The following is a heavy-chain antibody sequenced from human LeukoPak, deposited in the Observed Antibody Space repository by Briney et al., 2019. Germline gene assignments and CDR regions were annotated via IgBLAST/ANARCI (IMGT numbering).Heavy chain of an antibody. CDR3: ARRAGAYSHPYDY. D-gene: IGHD4/OR15-4a*01. CDR2: IYSDNT. V-gene: IGHV3-53*01. Sequence: PGGSLRLSGTLSGFTVSSNSMSWVSQAPGNGLEWVSFIYSDNTHYSDTVKGRFTTSRDNSKNTLYLQMNSLRAEDAAVYYCARRAGAYSHPYDYWGQGTLVTVSS. CDR1: GFTVSSNS. J-gene: IGHJ4*02.